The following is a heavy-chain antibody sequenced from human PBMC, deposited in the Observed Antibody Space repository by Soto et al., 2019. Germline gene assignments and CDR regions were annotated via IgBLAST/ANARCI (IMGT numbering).Heavy chain of an antibody. D-gene: IGHD1-26*01. Sequence: EVQLLESGGGLVQPGGSLRLSCAASGCTFNNYAISWVRQAPGKGLEWVSTITGSGDSAYYADSVKGRFIISRDNSKNTLYMQMHSLGAEDSAIYYCAKGRGTNYYYHMDVWGGGTTVTVSS. J-gene: IGHJ6*03. V-gene: IGHV3-23*01. CDR3: AKGRGTNYYYHMDV. CDR1: GCTFNNYA. CDR2: ITGSGDSA.